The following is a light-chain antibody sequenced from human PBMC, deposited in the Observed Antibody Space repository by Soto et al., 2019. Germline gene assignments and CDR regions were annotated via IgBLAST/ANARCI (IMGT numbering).Light chain of an antibody. V-gene: IGKV3-15*01. J-gene: IGKJ2*01. Sequence: EIVMTQSPATLSLSPGEIAALSCRASQSINSELAWYQQKPGQTPRLLIYGASTRATGVPARFTGSESGSEFTLTISGLQSEDFAVYYCQRGHNWPFTFGQGTRLEI. CDR2: GAS. CDR3: QRGHNWPFT. CDR1: QSINSE.